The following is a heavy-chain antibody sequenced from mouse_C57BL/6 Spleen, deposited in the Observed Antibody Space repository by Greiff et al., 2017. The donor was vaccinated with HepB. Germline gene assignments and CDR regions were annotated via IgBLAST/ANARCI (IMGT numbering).Heavy chain of an antibody. CDR3: ARHHYGYDEGAWFAY. D-gene: IGHD2-2*01. CDR2: IWSDGST. V-gene: IGHV2-6-1*01. Sequence: QVQLKQSGPGLVAPSQSLSITCTVSGFSLTSYGVHWVRQPPGKGLEWLVVIWSDGSTTYNSALKSRLSISKDNSKSQVFLKMNSLQTDDTAMYYCARHHYGYDEGAWFAYWGQGTLVTVSA. J-gene: IGHJ3*01. CDR1: GFSLTSYG.